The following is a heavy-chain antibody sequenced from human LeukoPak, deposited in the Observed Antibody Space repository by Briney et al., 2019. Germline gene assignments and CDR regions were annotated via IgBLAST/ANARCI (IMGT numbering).Heavy chain of an antibody. CDR2: ISSNGGST. J-gene: IGHJ4*02. D-gene: IGHD6-19*01. Sequence: GGSLRLSCAASGFTFSYPMHWVRQAPGKGLEYVSGISSNGGSTYYANSVRGRFTISRDNSKNTLYLQMGNLRAEDMGVYYCARSAARVSGWYGYYFDSWGQGTLVTVSS. CDR3: ARSAARVSGWYGYYFDS. V-gene: IGHV3-64*01. CDR1: GFTFSYP.